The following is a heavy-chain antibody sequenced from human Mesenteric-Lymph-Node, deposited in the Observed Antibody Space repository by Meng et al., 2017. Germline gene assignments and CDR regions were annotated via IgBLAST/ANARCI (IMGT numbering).Heavy chain of an antibody. CDR1: GFTFSNAW. CDR3: TTANLWFGPYY. J-gene: IGHJ4*02. Sequence: EVQLVESGGGLVKPVGSLRLSCAASGFTFSNAWMSWVRQAPGKGMEWVGRIKRKTDGGTTDYAAPVKGRLTISRDDSKNTLYLQMNSLKTEDTAVYYCTTANLWFGPYYWGQGTLVTVSS. CDR2: IKRKTDGGTT. V-gene: IGHV3-15*01. D-gene: IGHD3-10*01.